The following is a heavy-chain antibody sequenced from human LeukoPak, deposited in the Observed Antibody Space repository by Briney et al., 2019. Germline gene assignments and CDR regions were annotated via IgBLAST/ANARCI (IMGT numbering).Heavy chain of an antibody. CDR1: GYIFTSYV. Sequence: ASVKVSCKASGYIFTSYVLHWVRQAPGQGLEWMGWINTNTGNPTYAQGFTGRFVFSLDTSVSTAYLQISSLKADDTAMYYCARGDYETHGYQTRWGQGTLVTVSS. V-gene: IGHV7-4-1*02. CDR3: ARGDYETHGYQTR. CDR2: INTNTGNP. D-gene: IGHD3-22*01. J-gene: IGHJ4*02.